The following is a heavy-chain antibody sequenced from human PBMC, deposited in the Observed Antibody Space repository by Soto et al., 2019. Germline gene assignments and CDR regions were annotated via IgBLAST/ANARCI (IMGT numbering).Heavy chain of an antibody. J-gene: IGHJ4*02. D-gene: IGHD1-26*01. Sequence: LRLSCAASGFTFSSYAMHWDRQAPGKGLEWVAVISSDGGDKYYADFVKGRITISRDNSSNTLYLQMNSLRPEDTAVYYCAKHEDLGAARCYFQYWGRGTLVIFAS. CDR2: ISSDGGDK. V-gene: IGHV3-30*18. CDR1: GFTFSSYA. CDR3: AKHEDLGAARCYFQY.